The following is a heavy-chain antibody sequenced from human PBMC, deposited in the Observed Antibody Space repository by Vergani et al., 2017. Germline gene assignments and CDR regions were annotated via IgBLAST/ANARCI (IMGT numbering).Heavy chain of an antibody. Sequence: QVQLVESGGGVVQPGRSLRLSCAASGFTFSSSGMHWVRQAPGKGLEWVAVISYDGSNKYYADSVKGRFTISRDNSKNTLYLQMNSLRAEDTAVYYCAKPPAYYYDSSGYYPTFDYWGQGTLVTVSS. J-gene: IGHJ4*02. D-gene: IGHD3-22*01. V-gene: IGHV3-30*18. CDR1: GFTFSSSG. CDR2: ISYDGSNK. CDR3: AKPPAYYYDSSGYYPTFDY.